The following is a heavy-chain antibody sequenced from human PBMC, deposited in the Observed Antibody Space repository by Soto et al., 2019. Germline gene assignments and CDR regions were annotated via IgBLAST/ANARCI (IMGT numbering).Heavy chain of an antibody. D-gene: IGHD2-21*02. CDR3: ARSIVVVTALDY. Sequence: ALVKVSCKASGYTLTSYAMHWVRQAPGQRLEWMGWINAGNGNTKYSQKFQGRVTITRDTSASTAYMELSSLRSEDTAVYYCARSIVVVTALDYWGQGTLVTVSS. V-gene: IGHV1-3*01. CDR1: GYTLTSYA. J-gene: IGHJ4*02. CDR2: INAGNGNT.